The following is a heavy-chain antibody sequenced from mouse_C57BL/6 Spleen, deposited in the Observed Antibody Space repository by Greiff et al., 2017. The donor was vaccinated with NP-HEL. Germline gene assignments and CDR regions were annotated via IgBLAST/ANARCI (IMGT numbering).Heavy chain of an antibody. CDR2: IWRGGST. V-gene: IGHV2-5*01. J-gene: IGHJ4*01. Sequence: QVQLQQSGPGLVQPSQSLSITCTVSGFSLTSYGVHWVRQSPGKGLEWLGVIWRGGSTDYNAAFMSRLSITKDNSKSQVFFKMNSLQADDTAIYYCAKKNDGHYYAMDYWGQGTSVTVSS. CDR3: AKKNDGHYYAMDY. CDR1: GFSLTSYG. D-gene: IGHD2-12*01.